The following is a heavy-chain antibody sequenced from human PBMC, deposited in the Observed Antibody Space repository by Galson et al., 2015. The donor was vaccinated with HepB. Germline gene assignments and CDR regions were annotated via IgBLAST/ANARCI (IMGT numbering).Heavy chain of an antibody. CDR2: IYTSGST. CDR3: ARVGPDYLEDWYFDL. CDR1: GGSISSYY. D-gene: IGHD3-10*01. J-gene: IGHJ2*01. V-gene: IGHV4-4*07. Sequence: SETLSLTCTVSGGSISSYYWSWIRQPAGKGLEWIGRIYTSGSTNYNPSLKSRVTMSVDTSKNQFSLKLSSVTAADTAVYYCARVGPDYLEDWYFDLWGRGTLVTVSS.